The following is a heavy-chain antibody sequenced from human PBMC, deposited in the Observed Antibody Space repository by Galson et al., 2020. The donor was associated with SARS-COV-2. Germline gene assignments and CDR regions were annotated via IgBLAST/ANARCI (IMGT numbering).Heavy chain of an antibody. D-gene: IGHD3-22*01. CDR2: IYTSGRT. Sequence: SETLSLTCTVSGGTISSGSYHWSWLRQPAGKGLESIGRIYTSGRTNYNPSLKSRVSISVDTSKNQFSLKLSPVTAADTAVYYCARATYYYDSKGERRLNAFDIGGQGTMVAFSS. J-gene: IGHJ3*02. CDR3: ARATYYYDSKGERRLNAFDI. CDR1: GGTISSGSYH. V-gene: IGHV4-61*02.